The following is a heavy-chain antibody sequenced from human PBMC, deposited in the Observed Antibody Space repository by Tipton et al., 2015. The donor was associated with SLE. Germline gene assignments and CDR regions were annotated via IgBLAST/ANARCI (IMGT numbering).Heavy chain of an antibody. J-gene: IGHJ4*02. CDR2: IYSGGST. CDR3: ATCIAVAGSGNY. D-gene: IGHD6-19*01. V-gene: IGHV3-23*03. CDR1: GFTFTSYA. Sequence: SLRLSCAASGFTFTSYAMTWVRQAPGKGLEWASVIYSGGSTYYADSVKGRFTISRDNFNNTLYLQMNNLKAEDTALYYCATCIAVAGSGNYWGQGTLVTVSS.